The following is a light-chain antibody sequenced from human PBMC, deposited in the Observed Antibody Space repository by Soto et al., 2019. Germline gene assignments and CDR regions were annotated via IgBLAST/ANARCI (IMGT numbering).Light chain of an antibody. CDR2: RIS. CDR3: QHFGSSPPVI. J-gene: IGKJ5*01. Sequence: DIVMTQTPVSLSVTPGEPASISCRSSQTLLDSDDGNAYLDWYLQKPGQSPQLLIYRISSRASGVPDRFRGSGSGSEFSLTISGLEPEDFAVYFCQHFGSSPPVIFGQGTRLEIK. CDR1: QTLLDSDDGNAY. V-gene: IGKV2-40*01.